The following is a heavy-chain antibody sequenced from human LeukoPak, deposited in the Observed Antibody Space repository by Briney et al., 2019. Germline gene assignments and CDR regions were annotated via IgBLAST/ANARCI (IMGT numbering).Heavy chain of an antibody. Sequence: GGSLRLSCAASGFTFSSYAMSWVRQAPGKGLEWVSVISSGSTTYYADSVKGKFTISRDNSKNTLFLQMNSLRAEDTAVYYCARGGGDYSNYFDYWGQGTLVTVSS. CDR1: GFTFSSYA. CDR2: ISSGSTT. J-gene: IGHJ4*02. V-gene: IGHV3-66*01. CDR3: ARGGGDYSNYFDY. D-gene: IGHD4-11*01.